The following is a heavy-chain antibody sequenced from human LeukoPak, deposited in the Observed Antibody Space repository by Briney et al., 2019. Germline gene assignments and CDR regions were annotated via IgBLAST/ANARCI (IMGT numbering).Heavy chain of an antibody. D-gene: IGHD3-22*01. V-gene: IGHV3-23*01. J-gene: IGHJ3*02. CDR2: ISASGITT. CDR1: GFTYNNYA. CDR3: AKVLNYYGAFDI. Sequence: GGSLRLSCAASGFTYNNYAMSRVRQAPGKGLEWVSGISASGITTYYADSVKGRLTISKDNSQNTLYLQMNNLRLEDTAVYYCAKVLNYYGAFDIWGQGTVVTVSS.